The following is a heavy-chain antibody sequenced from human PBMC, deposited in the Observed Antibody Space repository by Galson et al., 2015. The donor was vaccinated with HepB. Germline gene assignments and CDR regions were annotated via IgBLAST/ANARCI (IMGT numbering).Heavy chain of an antibody. CDR1: GFTFSSYS. CDR3: ARDYYDSSGYIEGYYFDY. CDR2: ISSSSSTI. J-gene: IGHJ4*02. D-gene: IGHD3-22*01. V-gene: IGHV3-48*01. Sequence: SLRLSCAASGFTFSSYSMNWVRQAPGKGLEWVSYISSSSSTIYYADSVKGRFTISRDNAKNSLYLQMNSLRAEDTAVYYCARDYYDSSGYIEGYYFDYWGQGTLVTVSS.